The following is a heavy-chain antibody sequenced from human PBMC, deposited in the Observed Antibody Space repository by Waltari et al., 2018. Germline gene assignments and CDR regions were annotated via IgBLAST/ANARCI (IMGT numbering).Heavy chain of an antibody. J-gene: IGHJ6*04. Sequence: EVQLVESGGGLIQPGGSLRLACTASGFSLSDYSVNWVRQAPGKGLEWVSKLGCTGLNMDYADSVKGRFTISRENAKESVYLQMNSLRAEDSAVYYCVRASPHNDCLSGRLMDGWGKGTTVTISS. CDR2: LGCTGLNM. CDR3: VRASPHNDCLSGRLMDG. D-gene: IGHD3-3*01. CDR1: GFSLSDYS. V-gene: IGHV3-48*04.